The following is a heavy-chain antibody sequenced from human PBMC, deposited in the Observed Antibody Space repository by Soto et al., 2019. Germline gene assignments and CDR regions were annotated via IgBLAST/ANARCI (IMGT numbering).Heavy chain of an antibody. CDR3: ARTTAVPNTLRSRYFFDY. J-gene: IGHJ4*02. D-gene: IGHD4-17*01. CDR1: GGSVSDKTYY. CDR2: VYYSGTT. Sequence: QVQLQESGPGLLKPSETLSLTCSVSGGSVSDKTYYWSWIRQPPGKRLEWIGYVYYSGTTNNNPTLMSRVTISVDLSKNRFSLRLSSVTTADTALYYCARTTAVPNTLRSRYFFDYWGQGTLVTVSS. V-gene: IGHV4-61*01.